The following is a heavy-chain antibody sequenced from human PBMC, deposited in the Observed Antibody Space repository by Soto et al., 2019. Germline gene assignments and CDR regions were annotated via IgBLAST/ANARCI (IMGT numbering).Heavy chain of an antibody. J-gene: IGHJ6*02. D-gene: IGHD1-26*01. CDR3: ARSIVGGTADYYGMDV. V-gene: IGHV1-2*02. CDR1: GCTLSGYY. CDR2: INPYSGGT. Sequence: ASVKVSCKASGCTLSGYYIHWVRQAPGQGLEWMGWINPYSGGTNYAQNFQGRVTMTRDTSISTGYMEMWRLGFDDTAVYYCARSIVGGTADYYGMDVWGQGTTVTVSS.